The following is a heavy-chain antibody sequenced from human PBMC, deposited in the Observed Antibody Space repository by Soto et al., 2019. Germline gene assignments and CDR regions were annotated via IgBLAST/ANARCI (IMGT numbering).Heavy chain of an antibody. Sequence: EVQLVESGGGLVQPGGSLRLSCAASGFTFSSYEMNWVRQAPGKGLEWVSYISSSGSTIYYADSVKGRFTISRDNAKNSLYLQMNSLRAEDTAVYYCARDRIYYDFWSGHYYYYGMDVWGQGTTVTVSS. CDR2: ISSSGSTI. D-gene: IGHD3-3*01. J-gene: IGHJ6*02. CDR1: GFTFSSYE. CDR3: ARDRIYYDFWSGHYYYYGMDV. V-gene: IGHV3-48*03.